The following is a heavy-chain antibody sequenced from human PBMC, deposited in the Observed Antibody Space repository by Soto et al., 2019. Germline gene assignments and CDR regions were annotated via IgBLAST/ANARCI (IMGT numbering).Heavy chain of an antibody. V-gene: IGHV1-18*01. CDR2: ISVDNGDT. CDR1: GYTFRSHG. CDR3: ARMVRGSNIDYYHYMDV. D-gene: IGHD3-10*01. J-gene: IGHJ6*03. Sequence: QVELVQSGAEVKKPGASVKVSCKASGYTFRSHGISWVRQAPGQGLEWMGWISVDNGDTNYAQKPQGRVTVTTDTSTSTAYMELRSLRSEDTAVYYCARMVRGSNIDYYHYMDVWGKGTPVTVSS.